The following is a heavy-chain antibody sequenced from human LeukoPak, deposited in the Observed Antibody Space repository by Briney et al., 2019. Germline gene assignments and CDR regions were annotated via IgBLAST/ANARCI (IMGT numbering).Heavy chain of an antibody. CDR2: ISSSGTYK. CDR1: GFTFSSYS. Sequence: GGSLRLSCAVSGFTFSSYSMSWVRQAPGKGLGWVSSISSSGTYKYYADSVKGRFTISRDNAKNSLYLQMNSLRAEDTAVYYCAKGKDSVAGATNDYWGQGTLVTVSS. J-gene: IGHJ4*02. D-gene: IGHD6-19*01. V-gene: IGHV3-21*01. CDR3: AKGKDSVAGATNDY.